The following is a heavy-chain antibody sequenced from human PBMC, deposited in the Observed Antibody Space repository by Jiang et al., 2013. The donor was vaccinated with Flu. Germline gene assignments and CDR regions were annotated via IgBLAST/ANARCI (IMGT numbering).Heavy chain of an antibody. Sequence: EWMGWISAYNGNTNYAQKLQGGVTMTTDTSTSTAYMELRSLRSDDTAVYYCARDPLRYSGYDGVFDYWGQGTLVTVSS. CDR2: ISAYNGNT. J-gene: IGHJ4*02. D-gene: IGHD5-12*01. V-gene: IGHV1-18*01. CDR3: ARDPLRYSGYDGVFDY.